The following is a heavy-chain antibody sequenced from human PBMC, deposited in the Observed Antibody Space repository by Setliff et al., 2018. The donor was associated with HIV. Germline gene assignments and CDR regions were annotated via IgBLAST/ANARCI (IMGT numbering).Heavy chain of an antibody. CDR2: IWYDGSNK. J-gene: IGHJ3*02. V-gene: IGHV3-33*01. D-gene: IGHD1-1*01. CDR3: ARERIRGTFDI. Sequence: PGGSLRLSCAASGFTFSSYGMHWVRQAPGKGLEWVAVIWYDGSNKYYADSVKGRFTISRDNSKNTLYLQMNSLRAEDTAVYYCARERIRGTFDIWGQGTMVTVSS. CDR1: GFTFSSYG.